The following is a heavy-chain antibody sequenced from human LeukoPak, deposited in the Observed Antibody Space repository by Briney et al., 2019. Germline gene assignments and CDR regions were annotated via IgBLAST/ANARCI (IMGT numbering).Heavy chain of an antibody. CDR1: GDSFSGYY. CDR2: VSHTGDT. CDR3: ARHHFATPFDY. D-gene: IGHD2-15*01. Sequence: PSETLSLTCDVNGDSFSGYYWTWIRQSPGKELEWIGEVSHTGDTSYSPSLNSRATISTDTSRNQFSLRLSSVTAADTAVYYCARHHFATPFDYWGRGTLVTVSS. J-gene: IGHJ4*02. V-gene: IGHV4-34*01.